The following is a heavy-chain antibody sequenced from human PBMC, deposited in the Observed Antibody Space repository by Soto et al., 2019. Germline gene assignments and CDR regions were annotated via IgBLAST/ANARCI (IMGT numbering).Heavy chain of an antibody. CDR3: ARAYRYYDSSGYYYGIFDY. D-gene: IGHD3-22*01. Sequence: SETLSLTCTFSGCSLSRGGYYWGWVRPHPGEGLEWIGYIYYSGSTSYNPSLKSRVTISVDTSKNQFSLKLSSVTAADTAVYYRARAYRYYDSSGYYYGIFDYWGQGTLVTVSS. CDR1: GCSLSRGGYY. V-gene: IGHV4-31*03. J-gene: IGHJ4*02. CDR2: IYYSGST.